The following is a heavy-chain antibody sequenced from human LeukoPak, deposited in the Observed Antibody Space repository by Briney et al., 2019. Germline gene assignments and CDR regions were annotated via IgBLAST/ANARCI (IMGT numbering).Heavy chain of an antibody. D-gene: IGHD2-2*01. Sequence: KPSETLSLTCTVSGGSISSYYWSWIRQPPGKGLEWIGYIYYSGSTNYNPSLKSRVTISVDTSKNQFSLKLSSVTAADTAVYYCARGGGLYCSSTSCSIDYWGQGTLVTVSS. V-gene: IGHV4-59*01. J-gene: IGHJ4*02. CDR1: GGSISSYY. CDR3: ARGGGLYCSSTSCSIDY. CDR2: IYYSGST.